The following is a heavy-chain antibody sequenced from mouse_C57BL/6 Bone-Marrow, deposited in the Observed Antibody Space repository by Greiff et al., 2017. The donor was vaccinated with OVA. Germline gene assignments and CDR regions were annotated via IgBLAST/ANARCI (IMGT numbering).Heavy chain of an antibody. CDR2: ISSGSSTI. CDR3: ARNYYGMDY. D-gene: IGHD1-1*01. V-gene: IGHV5-17*01. J-gene: IGHJ2*01. CDR1: GFTFSDYG. Sequence: EVKLMESGGGLVKPGGSLKLSCAASGFTFSDYGMHWVRQAPEKGLEWVAYISSGSSTIYYADTAKGRFTISRDNAKNTLFLQMTSLRSEDTAMYYCARNYYGMDYWGQGTTLTVSS.